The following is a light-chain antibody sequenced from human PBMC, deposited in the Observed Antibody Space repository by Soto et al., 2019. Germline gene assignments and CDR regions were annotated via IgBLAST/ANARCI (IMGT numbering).Light chain of an antibody. Sequence: EILMTQSPVTLSVSPGERATLSCRASQSVSSNLAWYQQKPGQAPRLLIYGASTRATGIPARFSGSGSGTEFTLTISSLQSEDFAVYYCQQYNNWPSLFGPGTKVDIK. CDR1: QSVSSN. J-gene: IGKJ3*01. CDR3: QQYNNWPSL. CDR2: GAS. V-gene: IGKV3-15*01.